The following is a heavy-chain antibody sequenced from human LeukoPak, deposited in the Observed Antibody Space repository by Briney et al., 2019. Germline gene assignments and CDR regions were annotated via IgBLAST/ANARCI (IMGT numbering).Heavy chain of an antibody. CDR3: ARASSGWYSDYYYYGMDV. D-gene: IGHD6-19*01. J-gene: IGHJ6*02. CDR2: SSAYNGNT. CDR1: GYSFTSFG. Sequence: ASVKVSCKASGYSFTSFGISWVRQAPGQGLEWMGWSSAYNGNTKYVQKFQGRVTMTRDTSTSTVYMELSSLRSEDTAVYYCARASSGWYSDYYYYGMDVWGQGTTVTVSS. V-gene: IGHV1-18*01.